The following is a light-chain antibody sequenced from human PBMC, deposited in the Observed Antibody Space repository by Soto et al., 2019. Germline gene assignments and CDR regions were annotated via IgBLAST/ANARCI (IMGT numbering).Light chain of an antibody. CDR1: QTVRNF. Sequence: EIVMTQSPATLSVSPGERATLSCRASQTVRNFLAWYQHKPGQGPRLLMYAASTGATGFPDRFSGSGSGTEFTLTISSLQAEYFAVYYCQQYAYGFSFGQGTKLEIK. V-gene: IGKV3-15*01. J-gene: IGKJ2*01. CDR2: AAS. CDR3: QQYAYGFS.